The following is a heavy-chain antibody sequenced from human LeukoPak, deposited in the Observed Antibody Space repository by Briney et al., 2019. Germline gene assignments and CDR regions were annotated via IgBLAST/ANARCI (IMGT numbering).Heavy chain of an antibody. CDR2: ISSSSSYI. V-gene: IGHV3-21*01. J-gene: IGHJ4*02. Sequence: PGGSLRLSCAASGFTFSSYSMNWVRQAPGKGLEWVSSISSSSSYIYYADSVKGRFTISRDNAKNSLYLQMNSLRAEDTAVYYCAVDCSSTSCYFDYWGQGTLVTVSS. CDR1: GFTFSSYS. CDR3: AVDCSSTSCYFDY. D-gene: IGHD2-2*01.